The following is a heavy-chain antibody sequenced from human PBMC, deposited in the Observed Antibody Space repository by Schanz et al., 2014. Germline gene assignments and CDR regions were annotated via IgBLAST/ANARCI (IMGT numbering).Heavy chain of an antibody. J-gene: IGHJ4*02. Sequence: VQLLESGGGLVEPGGSLRLSCAASTSIFNHAWMSWVRQAPGKGLEWVSYISGSSRTIYYADSVKGRFTISRDNSKSSLYLQMNSLRAEDTAVYYCARIGGSVFDYWAQGTLVTVSS. V-gene: IGHV3-11*01. CDR1: TSIFNHAW. D-gene: IGHD3-10*01. CDR2: ISGSSRTI. CDR3: ARIGGSVFDY.